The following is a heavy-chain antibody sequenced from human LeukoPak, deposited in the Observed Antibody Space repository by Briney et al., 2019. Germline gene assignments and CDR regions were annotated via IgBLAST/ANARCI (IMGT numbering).Heavy chain of an antibody. J-gene: IGHJ4*02. Sequence: SETLSLTCTVSGGSISSGGYYWSWIRQPPGKGLEWIGEINHSGSTNYNPSLKSRVTISVDTSKNQFSLKLSSVTAADTAVYYCARVHANCTLDYWGQGTLVTVSS. CDR3: ARVHANCTLDY. V-gene: IGHV4-39*07. CDR1: GGSISSGGYY. D-gene: IGHD4/OR15-4a*01. CDR2: INHSGST.